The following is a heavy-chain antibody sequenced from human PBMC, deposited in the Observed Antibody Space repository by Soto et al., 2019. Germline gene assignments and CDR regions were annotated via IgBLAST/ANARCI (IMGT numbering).Heavy chain of an antibody. D-gene: IGHD2-8*01. Sequence: ASVKVSCTVSGYTLTELSMHWVRQAPGKGLEWMGGFDPEDGETIYAQKFQGRVTMTEDTSTDTAYMELSSLRSEDTAVYYCATAALYCTNGVCYNLNWFDPWGQGTLVTVSS. CDR2: FDPEDGET. CDR3: ATAALYCTNGVCYNLNWFDP. V-gene: IGHV1-24*01. J-gene: IGHJ5*02. CDR1: GYTLTELS.